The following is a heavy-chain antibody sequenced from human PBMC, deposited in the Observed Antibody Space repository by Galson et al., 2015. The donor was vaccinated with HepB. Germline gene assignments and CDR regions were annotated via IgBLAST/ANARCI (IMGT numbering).Heavy chain of an antibody. D-gene: IGHD3-22*01. J-gene: IGHJ6*02. CDR3: AREQNYDSSGYYKESKELGYYYGMDV. CDR1: GYTFTSYG. V-gene: IGHV1-18*01. Sequence: SVKVSCKASGYTFTSYGISWVRQAPGQGLEWMGWISAYNGNTNYAQKLQGRVTMTTDTSTSTAYMELRSLRSDDTAVYYCAREQNYDSSGYYKESKELGYYYGMDVWGQGTTVTVSS. CDR2: ISAYNGNT.